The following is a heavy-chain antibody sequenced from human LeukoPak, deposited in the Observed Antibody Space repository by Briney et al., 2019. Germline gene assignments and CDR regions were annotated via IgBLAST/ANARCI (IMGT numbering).Heavy chain of an antibody. J-gene: IGHJ6*03. Sequence: TGGSLRLSCAASGITFSNAWMSWVRQAPGKGLECVSFIWNDGRSEHYADCVQGRFSVSRDNSDNTLYLHMTNLRPDDTAVDYCAKDPGATAWGYYMDVWGTGTTVTVSS. D-gene: IGHD7-27*01. CDR3: AKDPGATAWGYYMDV. V-gene: IGHV3-30*02. CDR2: IWNDGRSE. CDR1: GITFSNAW.